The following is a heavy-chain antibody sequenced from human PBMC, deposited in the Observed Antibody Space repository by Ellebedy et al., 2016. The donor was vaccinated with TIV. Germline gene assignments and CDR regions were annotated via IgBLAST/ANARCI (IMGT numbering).Heavy chain of an antibody. D-gene: IGHD6-13*01. Sequence: ASVKVSXXASGYTFTSYGISWVRQAPGQGLEWMGWISAYNGNTNYAQKLQGRVTMTTDTSTSTAYMELRSLRSDDTAVYYCARVVQQQLVNWFDPWGQGTLVTVSS. V-gene: IGHV1-18*01. J-gene: IGHJ5*02. CDR1: GYTFTSYG. CDR2: ISAYNGNT. CDR3: ARVVQQQLVNWFDP.